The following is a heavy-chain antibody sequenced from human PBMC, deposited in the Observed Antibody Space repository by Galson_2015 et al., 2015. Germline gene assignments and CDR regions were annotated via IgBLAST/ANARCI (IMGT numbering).Heavy chain of an antibody. D-gene: IGHD6-13*01. J-gene: IGHJ4*02. CDR1: GGSISNSPYY. V-gene: IGHV4-39*01. Sequence: SGGSISNSPYYWAWIRQPPGKGLEWIGSFYFGGSTYYNPSLKSRVTISVDTSKNQFSLRVTSVTAADTAVYYCARPLIHDISSAGTDYWGQGTLVTVSS. CDR2: FYFGGST. CDR3: ARPLIHDISSAGTDY.